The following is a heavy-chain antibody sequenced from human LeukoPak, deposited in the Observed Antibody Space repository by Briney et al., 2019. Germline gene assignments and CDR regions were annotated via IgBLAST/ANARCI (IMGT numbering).Heavy chain of an antibody. CDR1: GFTFRSYA. CDR2: DGNNN. Sequence: GRSLRLSCAASGFTFRSYAIHWVRQAPGKGLEWVAVDGNNNYYTDSVKGRFTISRDNSKNTVYLQMNSLRAEDTAVYYCARANYGSGSNYYYGMDVWGQGIMVTVSS. D-gene: IGHD3-10*01. CDR3: ARANYGSGSNYYYGMDV. J-gene: IGHJ6*02. V-gene: IGHV3-30-3*01.